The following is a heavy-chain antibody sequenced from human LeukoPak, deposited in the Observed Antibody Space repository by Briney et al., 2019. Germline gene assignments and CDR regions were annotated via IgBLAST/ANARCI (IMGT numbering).Heavy chain of an antibody. CDR3: ARVDTAPQGYYYYYYYMDV. V-gene: IGHV4-38-2*02. Sequence: SETLSLTCTVSGYSISSGYYWGWIRQPPGKGLEWIGSIHYSGSTYYNPSLKSRVTISVDTSKNQFSLKLSSVTAADTAVYYCARVDTAPQGYYYYYYYMDVWGKGTTVTVSS. D-gene: IGHD5-18*01. CDR1: GYSISSGYY. J-gene: IGHJ6*03. CDR2: IHYSGST.